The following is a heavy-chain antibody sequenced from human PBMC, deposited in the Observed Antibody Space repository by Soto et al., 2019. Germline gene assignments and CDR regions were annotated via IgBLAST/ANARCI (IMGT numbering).Heavy chain of an antibody. V-gene: IGHV4-34*01. CDR2: INQSGST. J-gene: IGHJ3*02. CDR1: GGSFSGYY. D-gene: IGHD6-13*01. Sequence: SETLSLTCAVYGGSFSGYYWSWIRQPPGKGLEWIGEINQSGSTNYNPSLKSRVTISVDTSKNQFSLKLSSVTAADTAVYYCATEILRAAGGRTFRGFDIWGQGTMVTVSS. CDR3: ATEILRAAGGRTFRGFDI.